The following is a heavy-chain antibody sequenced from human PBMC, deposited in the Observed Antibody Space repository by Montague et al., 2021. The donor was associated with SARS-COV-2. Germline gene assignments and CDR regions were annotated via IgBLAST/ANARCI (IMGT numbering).Heavy chain of an antibody. Sequence: SETLSLTCTVSGGSISSYYWSWIRQPPGKGLEWTAYIFYSGSTNYNPSLKSRVTTSVDTSKNQFSLNLSSVTAADTAVYYCARRRRGYRLAHSFFDVWGQGTLVTVSS. CDR2: IFYSGST. CDR3: ARRRRGYRLAHSFFDV. J-gene: IGHJ4*01. D-gene: IGHD5-18*01. CDR1: GGSISSYY. V-gene: IGHV4-59*08.